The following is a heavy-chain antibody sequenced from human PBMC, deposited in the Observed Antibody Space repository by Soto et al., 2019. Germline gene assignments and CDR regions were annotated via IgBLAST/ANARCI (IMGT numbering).Heavy chain of an antibody. Sequence: QVVLQESGPGLVKPSETLSLTCSVSGRSITSYFWSWVRRPPGKGLGWIGYIYDNGITSQNPSLKSRVTMSADTSQNQFSLKLTSVTGADTAVYFCARTYDSNGYANEFDSWGQGILVTVTS. D-gene: IGHD3-22*01. J-gene: IGHJ4*02. CDR3: ARTYDSNGYANEFDS. CDR1: GRSITSYF. V-gene: IGHV4-59*12. CDR2: IYDNGIT.